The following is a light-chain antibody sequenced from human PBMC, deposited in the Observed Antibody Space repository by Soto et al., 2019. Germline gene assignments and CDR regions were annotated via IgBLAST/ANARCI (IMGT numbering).Light chain of an antibody. CDR3: QQRSNWAT. V-gene: IGKV3-11*01. CDR1: QSVSSY. J-gene: IGKJ3*01. Sequence: EIVLTQSPATLSFSPWERATLSCRASQSVSSYLAWYQQKPGQAPRLLIYDASTRATGIPARISGSGSGTEFTLTISSLQSEDFAVYYCQQRSNWATFGPGSKV. CDR2: DAS.